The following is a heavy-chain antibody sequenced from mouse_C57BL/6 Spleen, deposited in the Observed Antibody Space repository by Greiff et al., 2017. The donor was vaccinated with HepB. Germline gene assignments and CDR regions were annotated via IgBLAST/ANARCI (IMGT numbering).Heavy chain of an antibody. J-gene: IGHJ1*03. CDR3: AREYDYDVRYFDV. V-gene: IGHV1-20*01. D-gene: IGHD2-4*01. Sequence: EVQRVESGPELVKPGDSVKISCKASGYSFTGYFMNWVMQSHGKSLEWIGRINPYNGDTFYNQKFKGKATLTVDKSSSTAHMELRSLTSEDSAVYYCAREYDYDVRYFDVWGTGTTVTVSS. CDR2: INPYNGDT. CDR1: GYSFTGYF.